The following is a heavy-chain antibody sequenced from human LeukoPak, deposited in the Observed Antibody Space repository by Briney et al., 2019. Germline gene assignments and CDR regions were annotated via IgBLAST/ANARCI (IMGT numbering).Heavy chain of an antibody. Sequence: GESLKISCKGSGYSFTSYWIGWVRQMPGKGLEWMGIIYPGDPDTRYSPSFQGQVTISADKSISTAYLQWSSLKASDTAMYYCARRVAAAGDYYYYGMDVWGQGTTVTVSS. CDR3: ARRVAAAGDYYYYGMDV. CDR1: GYSFTSYW. D-gene: IGHD6-13*01. CDR2: IYPGDPDT. J-gene: IGHJ6*02. V-gene: IGHV5-51*01.